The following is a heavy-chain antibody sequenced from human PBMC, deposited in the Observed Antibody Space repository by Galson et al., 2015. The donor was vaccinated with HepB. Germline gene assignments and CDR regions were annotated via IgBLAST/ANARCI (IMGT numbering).Heavy chain of an antibody. J-gene: IGHJ4*02. D-gene: IGHD5-24*01. Sequence: SLRLSCAASGFTFSSYGMHWVRQAPGKGLEWVAVISYDGGNKYYADSVKGRFTISRDNSKNTLYLQMNSLRAEDTAVYYCAKRGFPSEMATPTPFDYWGQGTLVTVSS. CDR1: GFTFSSYG. V-gene: IGHV3-30*18. CDR2: ISYDGGNK. CDR3: AKRGFPSEMATPTPFDY.